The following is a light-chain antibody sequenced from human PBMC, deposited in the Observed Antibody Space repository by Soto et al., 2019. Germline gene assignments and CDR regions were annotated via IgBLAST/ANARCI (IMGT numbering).Light chain of an antibody. CDR3: QQYASRSPCT. J-gene: IGKJ1*01. Sequence: DVQMTQSPSTLSSSVGDKVTITCRASQSVPSSWLAWFQQRPGNAPSVLIYKGSALASGVPARFSGSGSGTEFTLTISSLQPDDFATYFCQQYASRSPCTFGQGTRVEMK. V-gene: IGKV1-5*03. CDR2: KGS. CDR1: QSVPSSW.